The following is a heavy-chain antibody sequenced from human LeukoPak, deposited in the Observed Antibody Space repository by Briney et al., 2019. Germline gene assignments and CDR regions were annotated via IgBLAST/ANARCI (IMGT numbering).Heavy chain of an antibody. V-gene: IGHV4-39*01. J-gene: IGHJ4*02. CDR3: ARRLQLEPFKY. CDR1: GGSITSSSYY. D-gene: IGHD1-1*01. Sequence: PSETLSLTCAVSGGSITSSSYYWGWIRQPPGKGLEWIGSIYYTGSTYYNPSLKSRVTISADTSKNQFSLKVSSVTAADTAVYYCARRLQLEPFKYWGQGTPVTVSS. CDR2: IYYTGST.